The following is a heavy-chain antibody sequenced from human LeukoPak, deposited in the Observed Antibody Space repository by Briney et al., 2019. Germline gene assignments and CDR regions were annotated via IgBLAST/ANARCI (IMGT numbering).Heavy chain of an antibody. Sequence: GGSLRLSCAASGFTFSSYAMSWVRQAPGKGLEWVSSISSSSSYIYYADSVKGRFTISRDNAKNSLYLQMNSLRAEDTGVYYCARRVAVADNYFDYWGQGTLVTVSS. V-gene: IGHV3-21*01. CDR2: ISSSSSYI. J-gene: IGHJ4*02. D-gene: IGHD6-19*01. CDR3: ARRVAVADNYFDY. CDR1: GFTFSSYA.